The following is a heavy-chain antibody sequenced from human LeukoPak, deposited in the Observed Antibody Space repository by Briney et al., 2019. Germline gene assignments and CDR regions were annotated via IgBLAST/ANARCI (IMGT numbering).Heavy chain of an antibody. CDR1: GYTFTGYY. V-gene: IGHV1-2*02. CDR3: ATRVIVAASSGFAP. Sequence: ASVKVSCKASGYTFTGYYMHWVRQAPGQGLEWMGWINPNSGGTNYAQKFQGRVTMTRDTSISTAYMELSRLRSDDTAVYYCATRVIVAASSGFAPWGQGTLVTVSS. J-gene: IGHJ5*02. D-gene: IGHD2-15*01. CDR2: INPNSGGT.